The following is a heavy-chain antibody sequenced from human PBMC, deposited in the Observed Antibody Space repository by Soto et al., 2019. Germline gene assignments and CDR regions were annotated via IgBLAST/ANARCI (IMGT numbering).Heavy chain of an antibody. CDR1: GFPFSNHV. Sequence: GGSQRLSCAASGFPFSNHVMHWVRQAPGKGLEWVAVISYDGSNQYYADAVKGRFSISRDNSENTLFLQMNSLKPEDTAVYYCARAPKVSGSSQTRPDFWGQGTLVTVSS. J-gene: IGHJ4*02. D-gene: IGHD6-6*01. V-gene: IGHV3-30-3*01. CDR3: ARAPKVSGSSQTRPDF. CDR2: ISYDGSNQ.